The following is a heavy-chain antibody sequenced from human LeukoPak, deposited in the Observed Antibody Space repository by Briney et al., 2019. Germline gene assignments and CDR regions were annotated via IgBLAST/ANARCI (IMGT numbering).Heavy chain of an antibody. Sequence: PGGSLRLSCAASVFTFSYYYMGWIRQAPGKGLEWVSYISSSGSTIYYADSVKVRFTISRDNAKNSLYLQMNSLRAEHTAVYYCERVAGVVVPAAHYYYYYMDVWGKGTTVTVSS. D-gene: IGHD2-2*01. V-gene: IGHV3-11*01. CDR2: ISSSGSTI. CDR3: ERVAGVVVPAAHYYYYYMDV. CDR1: VFTFSYYY. J-gene: IGHJ6*03.